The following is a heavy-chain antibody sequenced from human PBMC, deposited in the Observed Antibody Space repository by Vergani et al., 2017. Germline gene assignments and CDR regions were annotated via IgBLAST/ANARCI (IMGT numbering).Heavy chain of an antibody. Sequence: QVQLQQWGAGLLKPSETLSLTCAVYGGSFSGYYWSWIRQPPGKGLEWIGEINHSGSTNYNPSLKSRVTISVDPSKNQFSLKLSSVTAADTAVYYCARGPLGVDTAMDLDYWGQGTLVTVSS. CDR2: INHSGST. D-gene: IGHD5-18*01. V-gene: IGHV4-34*01. CDR3: ARGPLGVDTAMDLDY. J-gene: IGHJ4*02. CDR1: GGSFSGYY.